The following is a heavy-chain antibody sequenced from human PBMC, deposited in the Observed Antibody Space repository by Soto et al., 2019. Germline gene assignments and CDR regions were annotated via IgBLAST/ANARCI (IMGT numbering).Heavy chain of an antibody. V-gene: IGHV4-59*11. CDR1: GVSFSSHS. CDR3: ARGLHPVHVDY. J-gene: IGHJ4*02. Sequence: SETLSLTCTVSGVSFSSHSWNWIRKRPGKGLEWIGYIHYSGITNYSPSLKSRVNISLDTSKKIFSLKLTSVATADTAVYYCARGLHPVHVDYWGQGIRGTVSA. CDR2: IHYSGIT. D-gene: IGHD5-12*01.